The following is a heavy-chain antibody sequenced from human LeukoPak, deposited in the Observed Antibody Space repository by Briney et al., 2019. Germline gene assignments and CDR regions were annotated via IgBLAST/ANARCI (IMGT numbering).Heavy chain of an antibody. CDR3: ARLDSDREYFHY. Sequence: SETLSLTCAVSGGSISSSDWWRGVRPPPGKGLEWIGEIYHSGSTNYNPSLKSRVTISVDKSKNQFSLKLSSVTAADTAVYYCARLDSDREYFHYSRQGTLVTVSS. V-gene: IGHV4-4*02. J-gene: IGHJ1*01. CDR1: GGSISSSDW. CDR2: IYHSGST. D-gene: IGHD3/OR15-3a*01.